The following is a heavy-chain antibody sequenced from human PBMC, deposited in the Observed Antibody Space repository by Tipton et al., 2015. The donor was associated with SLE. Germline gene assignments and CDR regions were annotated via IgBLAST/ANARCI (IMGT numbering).Heavy chain of an antibody. Sequence: VQLVQSGAEVKKPGESLRISCKGSEYSFTSYWISWVRQMPGKGLEWMGRIDPSDSYTNYSPSFQGQVTISADKSISTAYLQWSSLKASDTAMYYCARHSPDDDFWSGYDHWGQGTLVTVSS. CDR2: IDPSDSYT. J-gene: IGHJ4*02. V-gene: IGHV5-10-1*04. CDR1: EYSFTSYW. CDR3: ARHSPDDDFWSGYDH. D-gene: IGHD3-3*01.